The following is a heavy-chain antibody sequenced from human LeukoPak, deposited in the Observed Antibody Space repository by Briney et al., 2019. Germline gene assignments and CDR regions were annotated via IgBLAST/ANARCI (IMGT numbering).Heavy chain of an antibody. CDR1: GGSISSYY. J-gene: IGHJ4*02. CDR2: IYYSGST. CDR3: ASHTQPIDY. D-gene: IGHD5-18*01. V-gene: IGHV4-59*08. Sequence: SSETLSLTCTVSGGSISSYYWSWLRQPPGKGLEWIGYIYYSGSTNYNPSLKSRVTISVDTSKNQFSLKLSSVTAADTAVYYCASHTQPIDYWGQGTLVTVSS.